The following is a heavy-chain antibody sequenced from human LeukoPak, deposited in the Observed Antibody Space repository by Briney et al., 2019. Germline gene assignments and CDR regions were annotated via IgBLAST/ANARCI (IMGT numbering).Heavy chain of an antibody. CDR3: ARDCSSGSCYQNNGLDV. D-gene: IGHD2-15*01. J-gene: IGHJ6*02. CDR1: GGSISSSGYY. CDR2: IYYSGST. V-gene: IGHV4-39*07. Sequence: PSETLSLTCTVSGGSISSSGYYWGWIRQPPGKGLEWIGSIYYSGSTYYNPSLKSRVTISVDTSQNQFSLKLSSVTAADTAVYYCARDCSSGSCYQNNGLDVWGQGTTVTVSS.